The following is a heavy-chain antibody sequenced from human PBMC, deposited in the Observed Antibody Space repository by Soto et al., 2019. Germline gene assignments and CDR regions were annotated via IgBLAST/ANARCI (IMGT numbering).Heavy chain of an antibody. CDR1: GDSLRSSY. D-gene: IGHD5-12*01. V-gene: IGHV4-59*01. J-gene: IGHJ5*02. CDR3: ARDMRATILTSWFDP. Sequence: PSETLSLTCTVSGDSLRSSYWSWIRQPPGKVLGWIGSSYYSGSTNYNPSLKSRVTISVDTSMNQFSLKLSSVTAADTAVYYCARDMRATILTSWFDPWGQGTLVTVSS. CDR2: SYYSGST.